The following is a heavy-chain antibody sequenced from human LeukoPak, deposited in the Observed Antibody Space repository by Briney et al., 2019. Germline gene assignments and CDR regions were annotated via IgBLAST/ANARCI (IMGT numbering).Heavy chain of an antibody. V-gene: IGHV4-34*01. CDR1: GGSFIGYY. J-gene: IGHJ6*04. Sequence: SETLSLTCAVYGGSFIGYYWSWIRQPPGKGLEWIGEINHSGSTNYNPSLKSRVTISVDTSKNQFSLKLSSVTAADTAVYYCARGLRLVRGAHNGMDVWGNGTTVTVSS. CDR3: ARGLRLVRGAHNGMDV. CDR2: INHSGST. D-gene: IGHD3-10*01.